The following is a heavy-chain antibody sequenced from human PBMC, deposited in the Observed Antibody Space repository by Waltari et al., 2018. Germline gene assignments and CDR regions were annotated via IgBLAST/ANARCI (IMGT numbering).Heavy chain of an antibody. D-gene: IGHD3-3*01. CDR1: GFTFSSYG. V-gene: IGHV3-30*02. J-gene: IGHJ4*02. CDR2: IRYDGSNK. Sequence: QVQLVESGGGVVQPGGSLRLSCAASGFTFSSYGMHWVRQAPGKGLEWVAFIRYDGSNKYYADSVKGRFTISRDNSKNTLYLQMNSLRAEDTAVYYCAKDRRGLAKGFLDYWGQGTLVTVSS. CDR3: AKDRRGLAKGFLDY.